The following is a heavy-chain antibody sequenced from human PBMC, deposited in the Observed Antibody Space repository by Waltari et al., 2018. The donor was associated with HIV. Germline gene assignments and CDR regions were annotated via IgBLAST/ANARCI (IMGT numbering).Heavy chain of an antibody. D-gene: IGHD5-18*01. J-gene: IGHJ4*02. CDR1: GVNFGDYA. V-gene: IGHV3-49*03. CDR2: IRSKTYGGTT. Sequence: EVQLVESGGGLVQSGRSLRLSCTASGVNFGDYALSWFRQAPGKGLEWVGFIRSKTYGGTTEHAASVKDRFTISRDDSKSIAYLQMNSLKTEDTAVYYCSRSRGYSYGYADYWGQGTLVTVSS. CDR3: SRSRGYSYGYADY.